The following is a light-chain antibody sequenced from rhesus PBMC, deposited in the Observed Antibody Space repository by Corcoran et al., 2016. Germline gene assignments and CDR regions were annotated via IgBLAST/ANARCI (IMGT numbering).Light chain of an antibody. CDR2: RAS. V-gene: IGKV1-69*01. CDR3: QQHDNSPRT. CDR1: QGISNW. Sequence: DIQMTQSPSSLSASVGDRVTITCRASQGISNWLAWYQQKPGKVPKLLIYRASNLETGVPSRFCGSGSGTDFTLTISSLQPEDIATYYFQQHDNSPRTFGQGTKGEIK. J-gene: IGKJ1*01.